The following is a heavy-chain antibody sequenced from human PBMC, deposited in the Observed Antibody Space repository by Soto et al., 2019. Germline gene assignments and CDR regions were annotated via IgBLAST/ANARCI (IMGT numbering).Heavy chain of an antibody. D-gene: IGHD6-13*01. Sequence: PGGSLRLSCAASGFTFSSYGMHWVRQAPGKGLEWVAVIWYDGSNKYYADSVKGRFTISRDNSKNTLYLQMNSLRAEDTAVYYCARFTYSSSWYHYYYGMDVWGQGTTVTVSS. J-gene: IGHJ6*02. CDR3: ARFTYSSSWYHYYYGMDV. V-gene: IGHV3-33*01. CDR2: IWYDGSNK. CDR1: GFTFSSYG.